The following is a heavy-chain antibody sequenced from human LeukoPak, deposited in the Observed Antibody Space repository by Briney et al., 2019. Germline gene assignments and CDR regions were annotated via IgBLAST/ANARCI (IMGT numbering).Heavy chain of an antibody. V-gene: IGHV3-33*01. D-gene: IGHD3-16*02. CDR1: GFTFSSYG. CDR3: ARDRNYDYVWGSYRYGPIDY. Sequence: RTGRSLRLSCAASGFTFSSYGMHWVRQAPGKGLEWVAVIWYDGSNKYYADSVKGRFTITGDNSRNTLYLQMNSLRAEDTAVYYCARDRNYDYVWGSYRYGPIDYWGQGTLVTVSS. J-gene: IGHJ4*02. CDR2: IWYDGSNK.